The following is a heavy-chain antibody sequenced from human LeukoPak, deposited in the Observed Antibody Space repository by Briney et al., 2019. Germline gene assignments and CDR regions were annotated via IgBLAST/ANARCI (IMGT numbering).Heavy chain of an antibody. CDR1: GFTFSNYE. CDR2: IGSSGRNI. J-gene: IGHJ4*02. Sequence: PGGSLRLSCAASGFTFSNYELNWVRQAPGKGLEWASYIGSSGRNIYYADSVNGRFTISRDNAKNSLYLQMNSLRAEDTAVYYCARDLVQLWSKDYWGQGTLVTVSP. CDR3: ARDLVQLWSKDY. D-gene: IGHD5-18*01. V-gene: IGHV3-48*03.